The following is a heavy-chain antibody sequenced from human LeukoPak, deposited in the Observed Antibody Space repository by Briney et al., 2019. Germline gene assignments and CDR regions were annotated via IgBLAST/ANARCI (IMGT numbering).Heavy chain of an antibody. CDR1: GLTFSRYS. CDR3: ARGVVSHYYGSGSYGDY. D-gene: IGHD3-10*01. J-gene: IGHJ4*02. Sequence: GGSLSLSCAASGLTFSRYSMHWVRQAPGKGLEWVSYISAGSSTTYYADSVKGRFTISRDNAKNSLYLQMNSLRAEDTAVYYCARGVVSHYYGSGSYGDYWGQGTLVTVSS. CDR2: ISAGSSTT. V-gene: IGHV3-48*04.